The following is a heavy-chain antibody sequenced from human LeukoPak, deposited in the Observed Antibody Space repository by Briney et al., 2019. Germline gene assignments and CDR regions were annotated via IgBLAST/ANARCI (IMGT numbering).Heavy chain of an antibody. V-gene: IGHV1-69*05. Sequence: SVKVSCKASGGTFSSYAISWVRQAPGQGLEWMGGIIPIFGTANYAQKFQGRVTITTDESTSTAYMELSSLRSEDTAVYYCARWGYSSGWYDYYMDVWGKGTTDTVSS. D-gene: IGHD6-25*01. CDR2: IIPIFGTA. CDR3: ARWGYSSGWYDYYMDV. J-gene: IGHJ6*03. CDR1: GGTFSSYA.